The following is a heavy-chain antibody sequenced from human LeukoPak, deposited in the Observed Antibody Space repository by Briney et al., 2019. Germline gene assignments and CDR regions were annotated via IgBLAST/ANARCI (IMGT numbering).Heavy chain of an antibody. Sequence: PGGSLRLSCAASRFTFSSYGMHWVRQAPGKGLEWVAVIWYDGSNKYYADSVKGRFNISRDNSKNTLYLQMNSLRAEDTAVYYCARGSGYFDYWGQGTLVTVSS. D-gene: IGHD3-10*01. CDR1: RFTFSSYG. CDR3: ARGSGYFDY. J-gene: IGHJ4*02. CDR2: IWYDGSNK. V-gene: IGHV3-33*01.